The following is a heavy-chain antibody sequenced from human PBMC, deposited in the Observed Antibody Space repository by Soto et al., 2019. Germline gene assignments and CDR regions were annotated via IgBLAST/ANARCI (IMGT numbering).Heavy chain of an antibody. V-gene: IGHV1-18*01. CDR3: ARMVRGSNIDYYPYIDV. CDR2: ISGNSGDT. Sequence: QVQLVQSGAEVKKPGASVKVSCKASGYSFTSHGISWVRQAPGQGLEWMGWISGNSGDTNSAQKLQGRVTVTTDTSTSTADMELRSLRSEDTAVYYCARMVRGSNIDYYPYIDVWRKGTTVTVSS. D-gene: IGHD3-10*01. CDR1: GYSFTSHG. J-gene: IGHJ6*03.